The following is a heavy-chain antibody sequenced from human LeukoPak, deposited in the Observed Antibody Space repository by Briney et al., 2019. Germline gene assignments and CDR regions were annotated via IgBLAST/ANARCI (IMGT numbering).Heavy chain of an antibody. CDR2: IIPIFGTA. V-gene: IGHV1-69*05. CDR3: ARSRGVVPAAIWENWFDP. Sequence: GSSVKVSCKASGGTFSSYVISWVRQAPGQGLEWMGGIIPIFGTANYAQKFQGRVTITTDESTSTAYMELSSLRSEDTAVYYCARSRGVVPAAIWENWFDPWGQGTLVTVSS. D-gene: IGHD2-2*01. CDR1: GGTFSSYV. J-gene: IGHJ5*02.